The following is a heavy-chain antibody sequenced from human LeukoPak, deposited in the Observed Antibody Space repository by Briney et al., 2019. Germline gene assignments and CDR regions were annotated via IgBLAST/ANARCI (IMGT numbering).Heavy chain of an antibody. V-gene: IGHV3-21*01. CDR3: ACSREWLVAAAGTYEGWFDP. CDR1: GFTFSSYS. Sequence: GGSLRLSCAASGFTFSSYSMNWVRQAPGKGLEWVSSISSSSSYIYYADSVKGRFTISRDNAKNSLYLQMNSLRAEDTAVYYCACSREWLVAAAGTYEGWFDPWGQGTLVTVSS. CDR2: ISSSSSYI. D-gene: IGHD6-13*01. J-gene: IGHJ5*02.